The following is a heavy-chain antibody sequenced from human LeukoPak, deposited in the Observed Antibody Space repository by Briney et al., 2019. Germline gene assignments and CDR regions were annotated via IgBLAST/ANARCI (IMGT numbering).Heavy chain of an antibody. CDR1: GFTFSNYA. Sequence: GGSLRLSCSASGFTFSNYAMHWVRQAPGKGLEYVSAISNNGGSTFYADSVRGRFTISRDNSRNTLYLQMSSLRTEDTAVYYCVTSRGGWYDYWGQGTLVTVSS. J-gene: IGHJ4*02. CDR3: VTSRGGWYDY. V-gene: IGHV3-64D*09. CDR2: ISNNGGST. D-gene: IGHD6-19*01.